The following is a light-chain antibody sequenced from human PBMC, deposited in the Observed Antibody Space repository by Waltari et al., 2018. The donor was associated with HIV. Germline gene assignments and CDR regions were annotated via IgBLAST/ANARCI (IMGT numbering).Light chain of an antibody. CDR1: SSDVGGYAN. J-gene: IGLJ1*01. Sequence: QSALTQPRSVSGSPGPSVTTHCTGPSSDVGGYANDPWYQHHPGKDPKLIIYHVTQRPSGVPDRCSGSKSGNTASLTISGLQAEDEADYYCCSYAGDSSYVFGTGTEVTV. CDR2: HVT. V-gene: IGLV2-11*01. CDR3: CSYAGDSSYV.